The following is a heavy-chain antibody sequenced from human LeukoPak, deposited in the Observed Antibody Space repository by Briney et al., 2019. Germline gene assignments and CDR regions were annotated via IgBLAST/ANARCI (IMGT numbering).Heavy chain of an antibody. CDR3: ARDYYDSSGNMFDP. CDR1: GYTFTGYY. D-gene: IGHD3-22*01. CDR2: INPNSGGT. J-gene: IGHJ5*02. Sequence: ASVKVSCKASGYTFTGYYMHWVRQAPGQGLEWTGWINPNSGGTNYAQKFQGWVTMTRDTSISTAYMELSRLRSDDTAVYYCARDYYDSSGNMFDPWGQGTLVTVSS. V-gene: IGHV1-2*04.